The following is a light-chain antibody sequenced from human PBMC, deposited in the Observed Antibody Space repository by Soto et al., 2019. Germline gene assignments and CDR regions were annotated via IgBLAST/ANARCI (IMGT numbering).Light chain of an antibody. CDR3: QQRLIWLT. CDR1: QSVSTY. J-gene: IGKJ4*01. CDR2: DAS. V-gene: IGKV3-11*01. Sequence: EIVLTQSPATLSLSPGERASLSCRASQSVSTYLAWYQQKPGQAPRLLIYDASNRATGIPARFSGSGSGTDFTLTISSLEPEDFAVYYCQQRLIWLTFGGGTKVEIK.